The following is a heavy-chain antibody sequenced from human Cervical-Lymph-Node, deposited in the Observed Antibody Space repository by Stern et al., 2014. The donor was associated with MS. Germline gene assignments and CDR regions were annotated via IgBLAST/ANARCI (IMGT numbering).Heavy chain of an antibody. CDR1: GGSISNKDYY. CDR3: ARGTTGTTPSFDP. V-gene: IGHV4-31*01. J-gene: IGHJ5*02. D-gene: IGHD1-1*01. CDR2: IHYSGDT. Sequence: QVQLQESGPGLVTSAQTLSLTCSVSGGSISNKDYYWSWIRQHPGKGLEWIGYIHYSGDTEYSPSLKSLVSISIDLSKNQFSLRLNSVTAADTAVYYCARGTTGTTPSFDPWGQGTLVTVSS.